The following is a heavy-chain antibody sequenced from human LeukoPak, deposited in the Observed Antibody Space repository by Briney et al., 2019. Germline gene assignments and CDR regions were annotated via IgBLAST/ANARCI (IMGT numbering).Heavy chain of an antibody. CDR2: INHSGST. Sequence: PSETLSLTCAVYGGSFSGYYWSWIRQPPGKGLEWIGEINHSGSTNYNPSLKSRVTISVDTSKNQFSLKLSSVTAADTAVYYCARGHKGAAAGPYYYYYYMDVWGKGTTVTVSS. CDR1: GGSFSGYY. CDR3: ARGHKGAAAGPYYYYYYMDV. J-gene: IGHJ6*03. V-gene: IGHV4-34*01. D-gene: IGHD6-13*01.